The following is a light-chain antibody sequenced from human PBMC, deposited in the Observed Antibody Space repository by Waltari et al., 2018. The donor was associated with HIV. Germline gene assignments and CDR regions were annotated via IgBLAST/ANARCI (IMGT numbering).Light chain of an antibody. J-gene: IGKJ1*01. V-gene: IGKV3-20*01. CDR2: GAS. CDR1: QSVSSSY. CDR3: QQYGNSQA. Sequence: EIVLTQYPGTLSLSPGERATLSCRASQSVSSSYLAWYQQKPGQAPRLLIYGASSRATGIPDRFSGSGSGTDFTLTISRLEPEDFAVYYCQQYGNSQAFGQGTKVEIK.